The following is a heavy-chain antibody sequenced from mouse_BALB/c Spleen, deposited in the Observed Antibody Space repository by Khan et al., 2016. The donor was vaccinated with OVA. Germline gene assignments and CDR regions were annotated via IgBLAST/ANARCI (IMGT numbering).Heavy chain of an antibody. CDR3: ERPAYDGYYDY. CDR1: GYTFTDYA. V-gene: IGHV1S137*01. CDR2: ISTYSGNT. D-gene: IGHD2-3*01. Sequence: QVQLQQSGPELVRPGVSVKMSCKGSGYTFTDYAMYWVKQSHAKSLEWIGLISTYSGNTNYNQKLKDKATMTVDKSSSPAYMAPARLTSEDSAIDYCERPAYDGYYDYWGQGTTLTVSS. J-gene: IGHJ2*01.